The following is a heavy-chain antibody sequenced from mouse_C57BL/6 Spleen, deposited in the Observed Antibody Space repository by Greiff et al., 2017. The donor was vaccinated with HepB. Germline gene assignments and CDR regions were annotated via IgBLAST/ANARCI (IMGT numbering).Heavy chain of an antibody. Sequence: VQLQQSGAELARPGASVKLSCKASGYTFTSYGISWVKQRTGQGLEWIGEIYPRSGNTYYNEKFKGKATLTADKSSSTAYMELRSLTSEDSAVYFCARGEDYYGSSFDYWGQGTTLTVSS. D-gene: IGHD1-1*01. CDR1: GYTFTSYG. CDR2: IYPRSGNT. J-gene: IGHJ2*01. CDR3: ARGEDYYGSSFDY. V-gene: IGHV1-81*01.